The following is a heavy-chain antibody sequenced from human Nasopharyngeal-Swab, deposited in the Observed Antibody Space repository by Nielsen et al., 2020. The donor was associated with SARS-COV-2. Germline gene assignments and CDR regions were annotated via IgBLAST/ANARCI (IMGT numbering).Heavy chain of an antibody. CDR1: GYTFTSYG. J-gene: IGHJ4*02. V-gene: IGHV1-18*01. CDR3: ARDTPSGDTVTTSPDFDY. Sequence: ASVKVSCKASGYTFTSYGISWVRQAPGQGLERMGWISAYNGNTNYAQKLQGRVTMTTDTSTSTAYMELRSLRSDDTAVYYCARDTPSGDTVTTSPDFDYWGQGTLVTVSS. D-gene: IGHD4-17*01. CDR2: ISAYNGNT.